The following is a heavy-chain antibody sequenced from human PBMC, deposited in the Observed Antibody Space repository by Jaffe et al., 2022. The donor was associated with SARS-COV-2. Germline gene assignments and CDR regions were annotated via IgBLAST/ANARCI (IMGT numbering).Heavy chain of an antibody. V-gene: IGHV1-46*01. J-gene: IGHJ4*02. CDR1: GYTFTNYY. CDR3: ARDLNTVTTQLDY. CDR2: INPTGGST. Sequence: QVQLVQSGAEVKKPGASVKVSCKASGYTFTNYYLHWVRQAPGQGLEWMGIINPTGGSTTYAQKFQGRVTMTRDTSTSTVYMELSSLRSEDTAVYYCARDLNTVTTQLDYWGQGTLVTVSS. D-gene: IGHD4-17*01.